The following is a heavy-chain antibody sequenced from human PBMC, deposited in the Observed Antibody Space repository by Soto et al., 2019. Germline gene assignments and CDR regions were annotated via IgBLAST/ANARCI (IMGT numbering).Heavy chain of an antibody. J-gene: IGHJ6*02. V-gene: IGHV4-30-4*01. D-gene: IGHD1-26*01. CDR2: IYYSGST. CDR1: GGSISSGDYY. Sequence: QVQLQESGPGLVKPSQTLSLTCTVSGGSISSGDYYWSWIRQPPGKGLEWIGYIYYSGSTYYNPSLKSRVTISVDTHKNQFSLKQSSVTAADTAVYYCARRKIVGAWTSGGMDVWGQGTTVTVSS. CDR3: ARRKIVGAWTSGGMDV.